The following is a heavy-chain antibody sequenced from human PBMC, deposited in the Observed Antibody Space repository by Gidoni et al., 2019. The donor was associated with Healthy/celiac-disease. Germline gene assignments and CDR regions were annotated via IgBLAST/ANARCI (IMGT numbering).Heavy chain of an antibody. CDR3: ARASSGSGSWIDY. D-gene: IGHD3-10*01. V-gene: IGHV1-3*01. J-gene: IGHJ4*02. CDR2: INAGNGNT. CDR1: GYTFTSYA. Sequence: QVQLVQSGAEVKKPGASVKVSCKASGYTFTSYAMHWVRQAPGQRLEWMVWINAGNGNTKYSQKFQGRVTITRDTSASTAYMELSSLRSEDTAVYYCARASSGSGSWIDYWGQGTLVTVSS.